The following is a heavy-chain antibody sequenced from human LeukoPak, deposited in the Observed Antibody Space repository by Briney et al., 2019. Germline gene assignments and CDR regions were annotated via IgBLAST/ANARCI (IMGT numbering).Heavy chain of an antibody. CDR3: ARESYDSSGYYGLPFDY. Sequence: SETLSLTCTVSGGSISSYYWSWIRQPAGKGLEWIGRIYTSGSTNYNPSLKSRVTMSVDTSKNQFSLKLSSVTAADTAVYYCARESYDSSGYYGLPFDYWGQGTLVTVSS. J-gene: IGHJ4*02. D-gene: IGHD3-22*01. CDR2: IYTSGST. CDR1: GGSISSYY. V-gene: IGHV4-4*07.